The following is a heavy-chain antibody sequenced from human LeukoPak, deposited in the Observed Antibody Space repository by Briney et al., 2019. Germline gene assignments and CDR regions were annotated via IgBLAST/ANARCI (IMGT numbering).Heavy chain of an antibody. CDR3: AKDLIAVTGTEVGY. Sequence: GGSLRLSCAASGSTFSSYGMHWVRQAPGKGLEWVAVISYDGSNKYCADSVKGRFTISRDNSKNTLYLQMNSLRAEDTAVYYCAKDLIAVTGTEVGYWGQGTLVTVSS. CDR2: ISYDGSNK. D-gene: IGHD6-19*01. V-gene: IGHV3-30*18. CDR1: GSTFSSYG. J-gene: IGHJ4*02.